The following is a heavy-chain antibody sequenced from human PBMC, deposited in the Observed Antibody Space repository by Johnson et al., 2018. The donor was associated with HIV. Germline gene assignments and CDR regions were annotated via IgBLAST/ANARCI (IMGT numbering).Heavy chain of an antibody. D-gene: IGHD2-2*01. J-gene: IGHJ3*02. Sequence: VQLVESGGGVVQPGRSLRLSCVASGFSLGAYGMHWVRQSPGNGLEWVAVISYEGSNKYYSDSVKDRFTISRDNSKNTLYVEMNSLRVEDTALYYCARDRCSSTTCLDAFDIWGQGTMVTVSS. CDR1: GFSLGAYG. V-gene: IGHV3-30*03. CDR3: ARDRCSSTTCLDAFDI. CDR2: ISYEGSNK.